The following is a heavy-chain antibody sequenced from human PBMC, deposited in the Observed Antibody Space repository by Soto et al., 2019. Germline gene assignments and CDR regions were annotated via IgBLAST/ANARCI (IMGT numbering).Heavy chain of an antibody. Sequence: QVHLVQSGTEVKKPGSSVKVSCKASGGTFSSSGFSWVRQAPGQGLEWMGMIVPSLDTTNYAQKFQARVTIPADEVTSTAYMELRSLRSEDTAVYYCARWPQPRYTADPCAVDVWGQGTRVIVSS. CDR1: GGTFSSSG. D-gene: IGHD3-16*02. J-gene: IGHJ6*02. CDR2: IVPSLDTT. CDR3: ARWPQPRYTADPCAVDV. V-gene: IGHV1-69*11.